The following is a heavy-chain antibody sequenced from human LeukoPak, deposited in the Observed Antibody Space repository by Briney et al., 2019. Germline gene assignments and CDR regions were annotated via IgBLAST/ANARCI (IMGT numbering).Heavy chain of an antibody. CDR2: IYYSGSA. D-gene: IGHD3-22*01. CDR3: ARRGYSTYYYDSSGSRPEYYFDY. J-gene: IGHJ4*02. CDR1: GGSISSYY. V-gene: IGHV4-59*08. Sequence: SETLSLTCTVSGGSISSYYWSWIRQPPGKGLEWIGEIYYSGSANYNPSLKSRVTISVDTSTNQFSLKLSSVTAADTAVYYCARRGYSTYYYDSSGSRPEYYFDYWGQGTLVTVSS.